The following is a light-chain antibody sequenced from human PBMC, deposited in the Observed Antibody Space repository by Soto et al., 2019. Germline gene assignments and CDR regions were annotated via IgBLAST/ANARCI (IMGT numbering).Light chain of an antibody. CDR2: GNT. J-gene: IGLJ2*01. CDR3: LSFDSSLSVV. Sequence: QSVLTQPPSVSGAPGQRVTISCTGSSSNIGAGYDVHGYQQLPGRAPKLLIYGNTNRPSGVPDRFSGSKSGTYASLAITGLQAEYEADYYCLSFDSSLSVVFGGGTKLTVL. CDR1: SSNIGAGYD. V-gene: IGLV1-40*01.